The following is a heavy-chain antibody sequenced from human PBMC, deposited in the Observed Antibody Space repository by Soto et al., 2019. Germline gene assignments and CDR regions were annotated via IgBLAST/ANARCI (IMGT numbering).Heavy chain of an antibody. CDR3: ARAPMVLSRSYFDS. Sequence: SETLSLTCTVSGGSISNFYWSWIRQPPGKGLEWIGYISYSGNANYNPSLKSRVSISVDTSKNQLSLNLTSVTAADTAVYYCARAPMVLSRSYFDSWGQGTPVTVSS. J-gene: IGHJ4*02. CDR1: GGSISNFY. V-gene: IGHV4-59*01. D-gene: IGHD2-8*01. CDR2: ISYSGNA.